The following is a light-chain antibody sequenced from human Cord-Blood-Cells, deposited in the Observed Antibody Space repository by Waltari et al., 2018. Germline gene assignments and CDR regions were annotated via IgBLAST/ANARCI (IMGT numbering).Light chain of an antibody. CDR1: TIISSW. CDR2: RAS. V-gene: IGKV1-5*03. J-gene: IGKJ1*01. Sequence: DIQMTQSPSTLSPSVGDRVPITCRAITIISSWLAWYKQKPGKAPKLLIYRASSLESGVPPKFSGGGSGTEITLTISRLQTHNFSKYYCQKYNSYIPTFGKGTKVEIK. CDR3: QKYNSYIPT.